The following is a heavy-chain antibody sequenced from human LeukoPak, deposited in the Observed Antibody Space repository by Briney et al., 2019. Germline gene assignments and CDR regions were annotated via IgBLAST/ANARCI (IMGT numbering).Heavy chain of an antibody. V-gene: IGHV4-59*01. CDR3: ARRGYFDN. J-gene: IGHJ4*02. Sequence: SETLSLTCTVSGGSISDYYWGWIRQAPGKGLEWIAYIYYSGSTSYNPSLKSRVTISVDTSKNQFSLKLRSVTAADTAVYYCARRGYFDNWGQGTLVTVSS. CDR2: IYYSGST. CDR1: GGSISDYY.